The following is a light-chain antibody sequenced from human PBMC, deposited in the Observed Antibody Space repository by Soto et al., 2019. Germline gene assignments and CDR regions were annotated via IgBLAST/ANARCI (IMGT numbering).Light chain of an antibody. CDR2: DIN. Sequence: QSALTQPASVSGSPGQSITISCTGTSSDLGGYNYVSWYQQHPGKAPKLMLYDINNRPSGVSNRFSGPKSGNTASLTISGLQTEDEADYYCSSYASSGTPYVFGTGTKVTVL. CDR1: SSDLGGYNY. V-gene: IGLV2-14*03. CDR3: SSYASSGTPYV. J-gene: IGLJ1*01.